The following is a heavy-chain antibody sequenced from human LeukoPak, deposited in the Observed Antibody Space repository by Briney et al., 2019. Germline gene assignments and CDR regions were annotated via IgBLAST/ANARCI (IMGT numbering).Heavy chain of an antibody. D-gene: IGHD6-19*01. J-gene: IGHJ4*02. CDR1: GFTFSSYA. CDR2: ISSNGGST. CDR3: ARGEYSSGWYSY. V-gene: IGHV3-64*04. Sequence: GGSLRLSCSASGFTFSSYAMHWVRQAPGKGLEYVSAISSNGGSTYYADSVKGRFTISRENAKNSLYLQMNSLRAGDTAVYYCARGEYSSGWYSYWGQGTLVTVSS.